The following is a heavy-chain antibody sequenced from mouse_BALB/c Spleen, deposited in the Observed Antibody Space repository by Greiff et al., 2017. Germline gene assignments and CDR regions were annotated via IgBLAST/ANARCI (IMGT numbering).Heavy chain of an antibody. CDR3: ARPYYGRGFYAMDY. D-gene: IGHD1-1*01. CDR1: GYAFSSSW. CDR2: IYPGDGDT. J-gene: IGHJ4*01. Sequence: VQLKESGPELVKPGASVKISCKASGYAFSSSWMNWVKQRPGQGLEWIGRIYPGDGDTNYNGKFKGKATLTADKSSSTAYMQLSSLTSVDSAVYFCARPYYGRGFYAMDYWGQGTSVTVSS. V-gene: IGHV1-82*01.